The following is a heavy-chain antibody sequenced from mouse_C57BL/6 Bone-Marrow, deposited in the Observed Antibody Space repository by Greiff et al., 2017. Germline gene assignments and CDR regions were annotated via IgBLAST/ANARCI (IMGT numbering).Heavy chain of an antibody. Sequence: EVKLQESGPELVKPGDSVKISCKASGYSFTGYFMNWVMQSHGKSLEWIGRINPYNGDTFYNQKFKGKVTLTVDKSSSTAHMELRSLTSEDSAVYYCAREGITTVVDYYAMDYWGQGTSVTVSS. V-gene: IGHV1-20*01. D-gene: IGHD1-1*01. CDR3: AREGITTVVDYYAMDY. J-gene: IGHJ4*01. CDR1: GYSFTGYF. CDR2: INPYNGDT.